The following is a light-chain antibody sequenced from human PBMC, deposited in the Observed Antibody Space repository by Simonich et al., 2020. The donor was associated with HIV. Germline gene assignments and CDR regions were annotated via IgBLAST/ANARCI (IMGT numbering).Light chain of an antibody. J-gene: IGKJ2*01. Sequence: DIQMTQSPSSLAASLGDRVTNTCRANQGISTSLAWYQQTPGKAPKLLLYAASRLESGVPFRFSGSGSGTDYTLTISNLQPEDFATYYCQQYYSTPYTFGQGTKLEIK. CDR1: QGISTS. CDR3: QQYYSTPYT. CDR2: AAS. V-gene: IGKV1-NL1*01.